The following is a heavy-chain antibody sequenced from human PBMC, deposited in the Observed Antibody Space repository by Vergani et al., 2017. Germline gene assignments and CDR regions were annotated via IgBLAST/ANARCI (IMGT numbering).Heavy chain of an antibody. CDR1: GFTVSSNY. CDR3: AKAPNYGSGRVSYYYYMDV. J-gene: IGHJ6*03. CDR2: IYSGGST. V-gene: IGHV3-66*02. D-gene: IGHD3-10*01. Sequence: EVQLVESGGGLVQPGGSLRLSCAASGFTVSSNYMSWVRQAPGKGLEWVSVIYSGGSTYYADSVKGRFTISRDNSKNTLYLQMNSLRAEDTAVYYCAKAPNYGSGRVSYYYYMDVWGKGTTVTVSS.